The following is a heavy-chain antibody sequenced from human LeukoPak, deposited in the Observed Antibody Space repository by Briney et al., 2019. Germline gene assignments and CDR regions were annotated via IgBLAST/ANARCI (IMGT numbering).Heavy chain of an antibody. D-gene: IGHD2-15*01. J-gene: IGHJ3*01. CDR3: TRDSALLGVAFDL. V-gene: IGHV3-64D*06. CDR2: ISSNGDNT. Sequence: PGGSLRLSCSASGFPFNTYAIHWVRQAPGKGLEYVAGISSNGDNTDFADSAKGRFIIPRDNSKSTLFLQMNSLRAEDTAVYFCTRDSALLGVAFDLWGQGTVVTVSS. CDR1: GFPFNTYA.